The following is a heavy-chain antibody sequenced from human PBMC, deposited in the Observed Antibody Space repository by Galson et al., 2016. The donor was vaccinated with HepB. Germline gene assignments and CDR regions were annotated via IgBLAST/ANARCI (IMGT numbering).Heavy chain of an antibody. D-gene: IGHD3-3*01. Sequence: LSLTCAVSGGSINSDAWWTWVRQPPGKGLEWIGETYHSGTTKYNPSLKSRVTISIDKHMSYFSLKLSSVTAADTAAYYCAGVKDFWSGYLGENNYWGQGILVTVSS. CDR3: AGVKDFWSGYLGENNY. J-gene: IGHJ4*02. CDR2: TYHSGTT. CDR1: GGSINSDAW. V-gene: IGHV4-4*02.